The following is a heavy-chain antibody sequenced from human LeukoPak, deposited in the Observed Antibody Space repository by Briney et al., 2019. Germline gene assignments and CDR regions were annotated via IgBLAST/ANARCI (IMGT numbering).Heavy chain of an antibody. CDR2: ISGSGKTI. V-gene: IGHV3-11*01. CDR3: ARVDSSWPGGYYYYYLDF. D-gene: IGHD6-13*01. Sequence: GGSKSLSCAASGFIFSDYYVAWIRQAAGRGLEWVSYISGSGKTIYYASSEERRITISRHNTKNAFLLQMNRMTAEDTAVYYCARVDSSWPGGYYYYYLDFWGKGTMVTVSS. CDR1: GFIFSDYY. J-gene: IGHJ6*03.